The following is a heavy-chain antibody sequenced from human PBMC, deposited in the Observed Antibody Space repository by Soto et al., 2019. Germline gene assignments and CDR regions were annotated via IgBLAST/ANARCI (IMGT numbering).Heavy chain of an antibody. V-gene: IGHV3-30*18. D-gene: IGHD6-13*01. Sequence: VVSLRLSCAASGFTFSSYGMHWVRQAPGKGLEWVAVISYDGSNKYYADSVKGRFTISRDNSKNTLYLQMNSLRAEDTAVYYCAKDGIAAAGSYYFDYWGQGTLVTVSS. J-gene: IGHJ4*02. CDR1: GFTFSSYG. CDR2: ISYDGSNK. CDR3: AKDGIAAAGSYYFDY.